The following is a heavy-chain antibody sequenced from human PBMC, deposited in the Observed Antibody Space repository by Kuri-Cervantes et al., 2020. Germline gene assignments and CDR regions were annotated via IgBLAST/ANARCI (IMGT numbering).Heavy chain of an antibody. CDR1: GYTFTSYD. CDR2: MNPNSGNT. D-gene: IGHD2-2*01. CDR3: ARHCSSTNCYSGFGYGMDV. V-gene: IGHV1-8*01. J-gene: IGHJ6*02. Sequence: ASVKVSCKASGYTFTSYDINWVRQATGQGLEWMGWMNPNSGNTGYAQKFQGRVTMTRDASISTAYMELSRLRSDDTAVYYCARHCSSTNCYSGFGYGMDVWGQGTTVPSP.